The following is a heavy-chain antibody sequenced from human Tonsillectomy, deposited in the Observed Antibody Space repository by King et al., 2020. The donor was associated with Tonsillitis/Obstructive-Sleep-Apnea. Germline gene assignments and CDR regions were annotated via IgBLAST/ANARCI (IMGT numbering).Heavy chain of an antibody. CDR3: ASLMITFGGVIAHRGDY. V-gene: IGHV3-66*01. D-gene: IGHD3-16*02. J-gene: IGHJ4*02. CDR1: GFTVSSNY. Sequence: QLVQSGGGLVQPGGSLRLSCAASGFTVSSNYMSWVRQAPGKGLEWVSVIYSGGSTYYADSVKGRFTISRDNSKNTLYLQMNSLRAEDTAVYYCASLMITFGGVIAHRGDYWGQGTLVTVSS. CDR2: IYSGGST.